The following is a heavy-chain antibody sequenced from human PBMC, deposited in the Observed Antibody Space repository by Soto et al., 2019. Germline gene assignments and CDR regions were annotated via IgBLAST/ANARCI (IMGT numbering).Heavy chain of an antibody. D-gene: IGHD2-8*01. Sequence: QVQLVESGGGVVQPGRSLRLSCAASGFTFSNYGMHWVRQAPGKGLEWLAVIINDGSDEKYGDSVKGRVTISRDNSKNTLYLQINSLRFEDTAVYYCARDDDRPDNGLDMWGQGTVVTVSS. CDR3: ARDDDRPDNGLDM. CDR1: GFTFSNYG. J-gene: IGHJ3*02. V-gene: IGHV3-33*05. CDR2: IINDGSDE.